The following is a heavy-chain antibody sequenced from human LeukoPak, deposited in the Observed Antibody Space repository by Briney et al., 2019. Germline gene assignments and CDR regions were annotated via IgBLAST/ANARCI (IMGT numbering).Heavy chain of an antibody. V-gene: IGHV1-18*01. D-gene: IGHD3-9*01. CDR1: GYTFTSYG. CDR2: ISAYNGNT. CDR3: ARDYPLRFFTTDLTYYDILTGYPLRAFDI. J-gene: IGHJ3*02. Sequence: ASVKVSCKASGYTFTSYGISWVRQAPGQGLEWMGWISAYNGNTNYAQKLQDRVTTTTDTSTTTTYMELRSLRSDDTAVYYCARDYPLRFFTTDLTYYDILTGYPLRAFDIWGQGTMVTVSS.